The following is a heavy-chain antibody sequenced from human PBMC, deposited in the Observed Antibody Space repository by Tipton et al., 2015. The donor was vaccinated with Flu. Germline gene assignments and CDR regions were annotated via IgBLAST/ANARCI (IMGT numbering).Heavy chain of an antibody. Sequence: SLRLSCEASGFTFSSYDMHWVRQTTGKGLEWVSGIDTSGDTYYPGSVKGRFTISRENAKNSVYLQMNSLRAGDTAVYYCARGPLPDSNWYNGMDVWGQGTTVTVFS. D-gene: IGHD6-13*01. CDR2: IDTSGDT. CDR1: GFTFSSYD. CDR3: ARGPLPDSNWYNGMDV. V-gene: IGHV3-13*01. J-gene: IGHJ6*02.